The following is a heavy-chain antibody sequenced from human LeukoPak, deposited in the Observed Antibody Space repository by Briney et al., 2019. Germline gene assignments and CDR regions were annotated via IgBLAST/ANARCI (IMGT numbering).Heavy chain of an antibody. J-gene: IGHJ3*02. CDR1: GFTFSSYG. D-gene: IGHD3-10*01. CDR2: TSGSGGST. CDR3: AKFVLAGSGRFHDAFDI. Sequence: PGGSLRLYCAASGFTFSSYGMTWVRQAPGKGLEWVSATSGSGGSTYYADSVKGRSTISRDNSKNTLYLQMNSLRAEDTAVYYCAKFVLAGSGRFHDAFDIWGQGTMVTVSS. V-gene: IGHV3-23*01.